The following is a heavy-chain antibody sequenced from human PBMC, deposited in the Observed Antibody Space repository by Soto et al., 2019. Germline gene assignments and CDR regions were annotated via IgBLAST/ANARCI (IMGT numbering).Heavy chain of an antibody. J-gene: IGHJ4*02. CDR3: ATPGGGWYLY. Sequence: QVQLVQSGAEVKKPGASVKVSCKASGYTFSSYDINWVRQATGQGLEWMGWLNPNSGDTGYAQKFQGRVTLTRNTSINTAYIELSSLTSDDPAVYYCATPGGGWYLYWGQGTLVTVSS. V-gene: IGHV1-8*01. CDR1: GYTFSSYD. CDR2: LNPNSGDT. D-gene: IGHD6-19*01.